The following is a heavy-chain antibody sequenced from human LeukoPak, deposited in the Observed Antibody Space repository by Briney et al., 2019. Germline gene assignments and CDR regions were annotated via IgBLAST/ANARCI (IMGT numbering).Heavy chain of an antibody. J-gene: IGHJ4*02. D-gene: IGHD4-17*01. CDR1: GFTFSKPW. CDR2: IDPDGSAT. V-gene: IGHV3-74*01. Sequence: GGSLRLSCAASGFTFSKPWMHWVRQAPGKGLVWVSRIDPDGSATSYADSVKGRFSISRDNSKNTLYLQMSSLRAEDTAVYYCVNDMTTATPWGQGTLVTVSS. CDR3: VNDMTTATP.